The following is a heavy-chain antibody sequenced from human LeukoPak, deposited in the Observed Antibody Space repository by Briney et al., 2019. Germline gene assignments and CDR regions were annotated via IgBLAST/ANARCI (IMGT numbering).Heavy chain of an antibody. D-gene: IGHD1-26*01. V-gene: IGHV3-23*01. Sequence: GGSLRLSCAASGFTFSSRAMSWVRRAPGKGLEWVSGLIENGATTYYADSVKGRFTISRDNSRNTMYLQMNSLRVEDTAVYYCVKDYQVGNSPAFGDYWGQGTLVTISS. CDR1: GFTFSSRA. CDR3: VKDYQVGNSPAFGDY. J-gene: IGHJ4*02. CDR2: LIENGATT.